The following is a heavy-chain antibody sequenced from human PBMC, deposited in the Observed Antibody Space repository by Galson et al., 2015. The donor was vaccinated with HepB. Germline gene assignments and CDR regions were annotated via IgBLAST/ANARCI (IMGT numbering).Heavy chain of an antibody. CDR3: AHRTILNWFDP. CDR1: GFSLNTRGVG. V-gene: IGHV2-5*02. D-gene: IGHD3-3*01. CDR2: IYWDGDK. J-gene: IGHJ5*02. Sequence: PALVKPTQTLTLTCTFSGFSLNTRGVGVGWIRQPPGKALEWLVLIYWDGDKRYSPSLKNRLTITKDTSKNQVVLTMTNMDPVDTATYYCAHRTILNWFDPWGQGTLVTVSS.